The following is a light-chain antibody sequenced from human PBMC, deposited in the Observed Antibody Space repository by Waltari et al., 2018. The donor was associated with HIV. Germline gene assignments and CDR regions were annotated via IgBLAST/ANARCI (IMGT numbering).Light chain of an antibody. CDR3: ETWDSSLSAVL. CDR2: DNH. V-gene: IGLV1-51*01. J-gene: IGLJ2*01. CDR1: TSNIGSKY. Sequence: QSVLTQPPSVSAAPGQKVTISCSGSTSNIGSKYVSWYRQLPGTAPKLLIYDNHKRPSGIPDRFSGSKSGTSATLDITGLQSGDEANYYCETWDSSLSAVLFGGGTKVTVL.